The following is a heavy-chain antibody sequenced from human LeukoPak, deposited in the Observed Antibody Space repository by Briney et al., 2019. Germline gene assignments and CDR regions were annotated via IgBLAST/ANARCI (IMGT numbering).Heavy chain of an antibody. CDR2: INPNSGGT. CDR1: GYTFTGYY. V-gene: IGHV1-2*02. CDR3: ARDGSRQWLVPTDH. J-gene: IGHJ4*02. Sequence: ASVKVSCKASGYTFTGYYMHWVRQAPGQGLEWMGWINPNSGGTNYAQKFQGRVTMTRDTSISTAYMELSRLRSDDTAVYYCARDGSRQWLVPTDHWGQGTLVTVSS. D-gene: IGHD6-19*01.